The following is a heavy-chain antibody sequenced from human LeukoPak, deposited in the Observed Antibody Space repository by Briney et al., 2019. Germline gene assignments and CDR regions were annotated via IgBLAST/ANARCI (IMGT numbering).Heavy chain of an antibody. CDR2: IWYDGSNK. CDR1: GFTFSSYG. Sequence: GRSLRLSCAASGFTFSSYGMHWVRQAPGKGLEWVAVIWYDGSNKYYADSVKGRFTISRDNSKNTLYLQMNSLRAEDTAVYYCAKALGRIGYCSSTSCPAYFDYWGQGTLVTVSS. J-gene: IGHJ4*02. CDR3: AKALGRIGYCSSTSCPAYFDY. V-gene: IGHV3-33*06. D-gene: IGHD2-2*01.